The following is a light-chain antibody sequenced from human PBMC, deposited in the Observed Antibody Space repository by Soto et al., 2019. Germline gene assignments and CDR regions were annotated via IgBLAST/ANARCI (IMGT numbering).Light chain of an antibody. Sequence: DIQMTQSPSTLSASVGDRVTITCGASQSISSWLAWYQQKPGKAPKLLIYKASSLESGVPSRFSGSGAGTEFTLTISSLQPDDFATYYCQQYNSYPYTFGQGPKLEIK. CDR1: QSISSW. CDR2: KAS. CDR3: QQYNSYPYT. V-gene: IGKV1-5*03. J-gene: IGKJ2*01.